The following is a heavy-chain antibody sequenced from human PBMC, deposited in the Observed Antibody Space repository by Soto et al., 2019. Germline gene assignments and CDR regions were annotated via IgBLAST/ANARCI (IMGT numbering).Heavy chain of an antibody. J-gene: IGHJ6*02. D-gene: IGHD3-3*01. CDR3: AKVGTYDFWSGHFRDV. CDR1: GFTFSSYA. CDR2: ISGSGGST. V-gene: IGHV3-23*01. Sequence: EVQLLESGGGLVQPGGSLRLSCAASGFTFSSYAMSWVRQAPGKGLEWVSAISGSGGSTYYADSVKGRFTISRDNSKNMLYLQMNSLRAEDTAVYYCAKVGTYDFWSGHFRDVWGQGTTVTVSS.